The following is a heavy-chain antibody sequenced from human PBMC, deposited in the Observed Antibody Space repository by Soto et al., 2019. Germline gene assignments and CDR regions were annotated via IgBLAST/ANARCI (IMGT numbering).Heavy chain of an antibody. CDR3: ARDLKRYYDSSGYGYYYYGMDV. Sequence: QVQLVQSGAEVKKPGSSVKVSCTASGGTFSSYAISWVRQAPGQGLEWMGGIIPIFGTANYAQKFQGRVTITADESTSTDYMELSSLRSEDTAVYYCARDLKRYYDSSGYGYYYYGMDVWGQGTTVTVSS. V-gene: IGHV1-69*01. CDR2: IIPIFGTA. CDR1: GGTFSSYA. D-gene: IGHD3-22*01. J-gene: IGHJ6*02.